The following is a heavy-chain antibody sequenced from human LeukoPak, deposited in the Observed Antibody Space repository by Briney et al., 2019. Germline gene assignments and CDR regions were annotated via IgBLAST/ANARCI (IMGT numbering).Heavy chain of an antibody. Sequence: PGGSLRLSCAASGFTFSTYSMNWVRQAPGKGLEWVSSMSSGSSFIYYTDSVKGRFTISRDNAKNSLFLQMTSVRAAQPCVYFCARESSGYFYWGQGTLVTVSS. V-gene: IGHV3-21*01. CDR3: ARESSGYFY. J-gene: IGHJ4*02. D-gene: IGHD3-22*01. CDR2: MSSGSSFI. CDR1: GFTFSTYS.